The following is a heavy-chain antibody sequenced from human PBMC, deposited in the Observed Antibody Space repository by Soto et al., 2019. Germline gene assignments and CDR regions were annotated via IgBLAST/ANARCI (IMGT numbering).Heavy chain of an antibody. J-gene: IGHJ3*02. CDR1: GGAFSGYY. CDR3: ARGETYYYDSSGYIPAFDAFDI. D-gene: IGHD3-22*01. CDR2: INHSGNT. Sequence: SETLSPTFAVYGGAFSGYYWSWIRQPPGKGLEWIGEINHSGNTNYNPYHKSRVTISVDTSKNQLSLKLSSVTAADTAVYYCARGETYYYDSSGYIPAFDAFDIWGQGTMVT. V-gene: IGHV4-34*01.